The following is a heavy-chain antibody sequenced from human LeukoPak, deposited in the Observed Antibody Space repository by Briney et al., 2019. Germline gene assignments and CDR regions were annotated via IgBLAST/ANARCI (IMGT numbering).Heavy chain of an antibody. D-gene: IGHD3-10*01. J-gene: IGHJ5*02. CDR2: VHQSGST. CDR3: ARDGVNYYGSGKWFDP. V-gene: IGHV4-59*01. Sequence: SETLSLTCTVSGGSISGYDWSWIRQAPGKGLEWIGYVHQSGSTNYNPSLRSRVTVSRDTSKNQFSLKLTSVTAADTAVYFCARDGVNYYGSGKWFDPRGQGTLVTVS. CDR1: GGSISGYD.